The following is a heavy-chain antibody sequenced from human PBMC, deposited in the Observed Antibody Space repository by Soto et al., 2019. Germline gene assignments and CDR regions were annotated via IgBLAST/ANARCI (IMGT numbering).Heavy chain of an antibody. V-gene: IGHV4-34*01. CDR1: GGSCSGYY. CDR2: LNHSGST. J-gene: IGHJ6*02. Sequence: QVQLQQWGAGLLKPSETLSLTCAVYGGSCSGYYWSWIRQPPGKGLEWIGELNHSGSTNYNPSLKSRVTISVDTSKNQFSLKLSSVNAADTAVYYCARGRAKYGMDDWCQGTTVTVSS. CDR3: ARGRAKYGMDD.